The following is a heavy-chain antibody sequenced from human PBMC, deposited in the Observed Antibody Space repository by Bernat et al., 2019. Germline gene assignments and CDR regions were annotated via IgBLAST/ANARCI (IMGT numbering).Heavy chain of an antibody. D-gene: IGHD2-15*01. CDR2: INHSGST. J-gene: IGHJ4*02. CDR3: ARGGRLTRRAAIDY. V-gene: IGHV4-34*01. Sequence: QVQLQQWGAGLLKPSETLSLTCAVYGGSFSGYYWSWIRQPPGKGLEWIGEINHSGSTNYNPSLKSRVTISVDTSKNQFSLKLSSVTAADTAVYDRARGGRLTRRAAIDYWGQGTLVTVSS. CDR1: GGSFSGYY.